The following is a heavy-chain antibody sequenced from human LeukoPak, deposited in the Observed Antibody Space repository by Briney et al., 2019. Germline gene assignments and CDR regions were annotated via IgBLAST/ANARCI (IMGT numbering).Heavy chain of an antibody. V-gene: IGHV4-34*01. CDR2: INHSGST. D-gene: IGHD3-22*01. CDR1: GGSFSGYY. J-gene: IGHJ4*02. Sequence: SETLSLTCAVYGGSFSGYYWSWIRQPPGKGLEWIGEINHSGSTNYNPSLKSRVTISVDTSKNQFSLKLSSVTAADTAVYYCARGGGSGYYYISFDYWGQGTLVTVSS. CDR3: ARGGGSGYYYISFDY.